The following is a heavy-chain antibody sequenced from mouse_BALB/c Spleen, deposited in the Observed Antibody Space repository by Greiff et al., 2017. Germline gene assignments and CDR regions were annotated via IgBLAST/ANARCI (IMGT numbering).Heavy chain of an antibody. D-gene: IGHD2-3*01. CDR2: ISSGGSYT. J-gene: IGHJ2*01. CDR1: GFTFSSYG. CDR3: ARQGDGYYYFDY. V-gene: IGHV5-6*01. Sequence: EVKLVESGGDLVKPGGSLKLSCAASGFTFSSYGMSWVRQIPDKRLEWVATISSGGSYTYYPDSVKGRFTISRDNAKNTLYLQMSSLKSEDTAMYYCARQGDGYYYFDYWGQGTTLTVSS.